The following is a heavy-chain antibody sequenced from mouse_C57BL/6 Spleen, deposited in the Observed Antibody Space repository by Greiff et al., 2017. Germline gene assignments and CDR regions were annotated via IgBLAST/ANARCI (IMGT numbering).Heavy chain of an antibody. CDR1: GYTFTDHT. CDR3: ARWPLYYDGSSAAMDY. V-gene: IGHV1-78*01. D-gene: IGHD1-1*01. J-gene: IGHJ4*01. CDR2: IYPRDGST. Sequence: QVQLQQSDAELVKPGASVKISCKVSGYTFTDHTIHWMKQRPEQGLEWIGYIYPRDGSTKYNEKFKGKATLTADKSSSTAYMQLNSLTSEDSAVYFCARWPLYYDGSSAAMDYWGQGTSVTVSS.